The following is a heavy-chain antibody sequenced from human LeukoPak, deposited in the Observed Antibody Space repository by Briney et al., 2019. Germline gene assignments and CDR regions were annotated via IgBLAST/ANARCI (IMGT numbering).Heavy chain of an antibody. Sequence: ASVKVSCKASGYTFTSYDISWVRQAPGQGLEWMGWISAYNGNTNYAQKLQGRVTMTTDTSTSTAYMELRSLRSDDTAVYYCARPTRAKAYYDFWSGYYETYYYGMDVWGQGTTVTVSS. J-gene: IGHJ6*02. CDR2: ISAYNGNT. V-gene: IGHV1-18*01. CDR1: GYTFTSYD. D-gene: IGHD3-3*01. CDR3: ARPTRAKAYYDFWSGYYETYYYGMDV.